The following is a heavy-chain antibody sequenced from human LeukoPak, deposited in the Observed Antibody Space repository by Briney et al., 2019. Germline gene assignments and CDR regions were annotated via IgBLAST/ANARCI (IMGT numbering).Heavy chain of an antibody. Sequence: ASVKVSCKASGYTFTSYGISWVRQAPGQGLEWMGWISAYNGNTNYAQKLQGRVTMTTDTSTSTAYMELRSLRSDDTAVYYCARALRGYCSSTSCFRFHAFDIWGQGTMVTVSS. D-gene: IGHD2-2*01. V-gene: IGHV1-18*01. CDR3: ARALRGYCSSTSCFRFHAFDI. CDR1: GYTFTSYG. CDR2: ISAYNGNT. J-gene: IGHJ3*02.